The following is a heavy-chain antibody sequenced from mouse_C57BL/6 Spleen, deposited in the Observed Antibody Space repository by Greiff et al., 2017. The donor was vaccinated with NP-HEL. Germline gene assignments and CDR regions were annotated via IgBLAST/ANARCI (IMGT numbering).Heavy chain of an antibody. J-gene: IGHJ2*01. V-gene: IGHV1-55*01. D-gene: IGHD1-1*01. Sequence: VQLQQPGAELVKPGASVKMSCKASGYTFTSYWITWVKQRPGQGLEWIGDIYPGSGSTNYNEKFKSKATLTVDTSSSTAYMQLSSLTSEDSAVYYCATAYYGSIFFDYWGQGTTLTVSS. CDR2: IYPGSGST. CDR3: ATAYYGSIFFDY. CDR1: GYTFTSYW.